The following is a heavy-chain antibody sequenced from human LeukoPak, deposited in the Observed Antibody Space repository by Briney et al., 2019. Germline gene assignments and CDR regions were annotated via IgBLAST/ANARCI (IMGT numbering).Heavy chain of an antibody. J-gene: IGHJ4*02. CDR2: IQYDGSNK. D-gene: IGHD3-22*01. CDR3: AKGAYYYDSSGYTFDY. CDR1: GFTFSSYG. Sequence: GGSLRLSCAASGFTFSSYGMHWVRQAPGKGLEWVAFIQYDGSNKYYADSVKGRFTISRDNSKNTLYLQMNSLRAEDTAVYYCAKGAYYYDSSGYTFDYWGQGTLVTVSS. V-gene: IGHV3-30*02.